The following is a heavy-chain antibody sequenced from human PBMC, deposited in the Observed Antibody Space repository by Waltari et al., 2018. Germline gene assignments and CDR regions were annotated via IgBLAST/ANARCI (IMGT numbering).Heavy chain of an antibody. CDR3: ARLWTMGAPSTDAFDI. V-gene: IGHV5-51*01. CDR1: GYNFTTYC. CDR2: IYPADSET. Sequence: EVQLVQSGAEVRKPGASLKISCKGAGYNFTTYCIGWVRQMPGKGLEWMGIIYPADSETRYSPSFQGQVTISTDKSISTAYLQWSSLKASDTAMYYCARLWTMGAPSTDAFDIWGQGTMVTVSS. J-gene: IGHJ3*02. D-gene: IGHD1-1*01.